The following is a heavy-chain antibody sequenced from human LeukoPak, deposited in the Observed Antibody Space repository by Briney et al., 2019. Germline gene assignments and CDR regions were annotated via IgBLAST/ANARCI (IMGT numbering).Heavy chain of an antibody. CDR3: AKSVDTAMVDDFDY. D-gene: IGHD5-18*01. J-gene: IGHJ4*02. CDR2: ISGSGGSL. CDR1: EFTFSTNA. V-gene: IGHV3-23*01. Sequence: GGSLRLSCAASEFTFSTNAMNWVRQAPGKGLEWVSTISGSGGSLYYADSVKGRFTISRDNSKNTLYLQMNSLRAEDTAVYYCAKSVDTAMVDDFDYWGQGTLVTVSS.